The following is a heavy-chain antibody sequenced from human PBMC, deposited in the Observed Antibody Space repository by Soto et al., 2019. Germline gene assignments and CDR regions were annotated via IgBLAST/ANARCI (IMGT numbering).Heavy chain of an antibody. CDR3: ARGRMQKWLDDAFDI. V-gene: IGHV1-46*01. Sequence: ASVKVTCKASGYTFTNFYMHWVRQAPGHGLEWTGIIHPISGSTSYAQRFQGRITMTRDTSTSTVYMELSSLRSEDTAVYYCARGRMQKWLDDAFDIWGQGTMVTVSS. J-gene: IGHJ3*02. D-gene: IGHD5-18*01. CDR2: IHPISGST. CDR1: GYTFTNFY.